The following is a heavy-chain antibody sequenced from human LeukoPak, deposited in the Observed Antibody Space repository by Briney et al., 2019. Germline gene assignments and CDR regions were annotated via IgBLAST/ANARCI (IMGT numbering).Heavy chain of an antibody. V-gene: IGHV4-34*01. CDR2: IYYSGRT. CDR1: GGSFSSYY. D-gene: IGHD1-26*01. Sequence: SETLSLTCAVYGGSFSSYYWGWIRQPPGKGLEWIGNIYYSGRTYYNPSLKSRVTISVDTSKNQFSLKLSSVTAADTAVYYCARSGGSYSPFDYWGQGTLVTVSS. CDR3: ARSGGSYSPFDY. J-gene: IGHJ4*02.